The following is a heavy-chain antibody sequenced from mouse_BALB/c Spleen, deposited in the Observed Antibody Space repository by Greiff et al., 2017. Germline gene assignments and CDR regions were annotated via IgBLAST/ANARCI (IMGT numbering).Heavy chain of an antibody. Sequence: EVQLMESGGGLVQPGGSLKLSCAASGFTFSSYGMSWVRQTPDKRLELVATINSNGGSTYYPDSVKGRFTISRDNAKNTLYLQMSSLKSEDTAMYYCARDRYYGSSWFAYWGQGTLVTVSA. J-gene: IGHJ3*01. D-gene: IGHD1-1*01. CDR2: INSNGGST. CDR1: GFTFSSYG. V-gene: IGHV5-6-3*01. CDR3: ARDRYYGSSWFAY.